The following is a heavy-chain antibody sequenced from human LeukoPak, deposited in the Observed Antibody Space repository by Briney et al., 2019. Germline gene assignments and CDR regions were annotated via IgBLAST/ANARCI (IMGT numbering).Heavy chain of an antibody. Sequence: SETLSLTCTVSGGSISTYYWSWIRQPPGKGLEWLGYIYFTGTTNYNPSLKSRVTTSVDSSKRQFSLNLSSVTAADTAVYYCARIRYCSETSCHAFDYWGQGTLVTVSS. CDR3: ARIRYCSETSCHAFDY. CDR1: GGSISTYY. V-gene: IGHV4-59*01. D-gene: IGHD2-15*01. CDR2: IYFTGTT. J-gene: IGHJ4*02.